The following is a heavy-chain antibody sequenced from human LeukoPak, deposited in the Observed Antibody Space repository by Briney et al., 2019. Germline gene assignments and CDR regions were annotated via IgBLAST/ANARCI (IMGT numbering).Heavy chain of an antibody. D-gene: IGHD3-22*01. V-gene: IGHV5-51*01. CDR3: ARPPRNYYGSSGYYSIDAFDI. CDR1: GYLFTNYW. J-gene: IGHJ3*02. CDR2: IYPGYSDT. Sequence: LKISCKGSGYLFTNYWLGWVRQVPGQGLEWMGSIYPGYSDTRYSPSFQGQVTISSDKSIGTAYLQWTRLRASDTAMYYCARPPRNYYGSSGYYSIDAFDIWGQGTMVTVSS.